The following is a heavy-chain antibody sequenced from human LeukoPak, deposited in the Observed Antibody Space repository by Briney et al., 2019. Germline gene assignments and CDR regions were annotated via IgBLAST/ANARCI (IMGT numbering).Heavy chain of an antibody. CDR2: INHSGST. J-gene: IGHJ6*03. D-gene: IGHD2-15*01. V-gene: IGHV4-34*01. CDR1: GGSFSGYY. Sequence: SETLSLTCAVYGGSFSGYYWRWIRQPPGKGLEWIGEINHSGSTNYNPSLKSRVTISVDTSKNQFSLKLSSVTAADTAVYYCARSVEGYCRGGSCYYYSYYMDVWGKGTTVTVSS. CDR3: ARSVEGYCRGGSCYYYSYYMDV.